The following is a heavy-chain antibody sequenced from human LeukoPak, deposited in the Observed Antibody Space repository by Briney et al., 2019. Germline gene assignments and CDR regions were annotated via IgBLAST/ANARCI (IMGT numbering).Heavy chain of an antibody. V-gene: IGHV1-2*02. CDR2: INPNSGGT. D-gene: IGHD1-1*01. CDR1: GYSFTSYG. CDR3: ARLMAPIGKRSTPFDY. Sequence: ASVKVSCKASGYSFTSYGFSWVRQAPRQGLEWMGWINPNSGGTNYAQNFHGRVTMTRDTSISTAYMELSRLRSDDTAVYYCARLMAPIGKRSTPFDYWGQGTLVTVSS. J-gene: IGHJ4*02.